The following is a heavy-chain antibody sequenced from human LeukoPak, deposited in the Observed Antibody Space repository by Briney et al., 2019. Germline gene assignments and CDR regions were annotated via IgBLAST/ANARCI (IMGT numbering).Heavy chain of an antibody. V-gene: IGHV3-7*01. Sequence: PGGSLLLSCAAAGFTFTSYWMTWVRQAPGKGLEWVAHIKQDGSEKYYVDSVKGRFTISRDNAKNSLYLQMNSLRVEDTAMYYCARDGITMVRGVTVFDYWGQGTLVTVSS. CDR3: ARDGITMVRGVTVFDY. D-gene: IGHD3-10*01. CDR2: IKQDGSEK. J-gene: IGHJ4*02. CDR1: GFTFTSYW.